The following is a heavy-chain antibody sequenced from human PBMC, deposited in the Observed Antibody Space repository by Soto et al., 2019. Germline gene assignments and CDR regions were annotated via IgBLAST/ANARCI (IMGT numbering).Heavy chain of an antibody. D-gene: IGHD2-2*01. Sequence: EVQVLESGGGLVQPGGSRRLSCAASGFTFSDYGMTWVRQAPGKGLEWVSAISGSGDRTYYADSVRGRFTISRDNSKNTLYVQMNSLRAEDTAVYYCAKATRGYYYYMGVWGKGTTVTVSS. V-gene: IGHV3-23*01. CDR1: GFTFSDYG. J-gene: IGHJ6*03. CDR2: ISGSGDRT. CDR3: AKATRGYYYYMGV.